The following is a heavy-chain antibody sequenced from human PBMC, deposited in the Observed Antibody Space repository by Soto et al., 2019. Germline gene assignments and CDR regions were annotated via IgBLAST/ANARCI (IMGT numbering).Heavy chain of an antibody. CDR1: GFTFSSYS. CDR3: ARDGRITMIVVVSGMDV. D-gene: IGHD3-22*01. J-gene: IGHJ6*02. V-gene: IGHV3-48*02. Sequence: PGGSVRLSCAASGFTFSSYSMNWVRQAPGKGLEWVSYISSSSSTIYYADSVKGRFTISRDNAKNSLYLQMNSLRDEDTAVYYCARDGRITMIVVVSGMDVWGQGTTVTVSS. CDR2: ISSSSSTI.